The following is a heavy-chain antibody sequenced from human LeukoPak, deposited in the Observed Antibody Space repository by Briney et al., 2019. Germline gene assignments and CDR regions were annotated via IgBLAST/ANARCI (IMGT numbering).Heavy chain of an antibody. Sequence: PGGSLRLSCAASGFTFSSYAMSWVRQAPGKGLAWVSSIGGSGGSIYYADSVQGRFTISRDNSKNTLYLQMNSLRVEDTAVYYCAKGGGRSEYSYGNYWGQGTLVTVSS. CDR1: GFTFSSYA. D-gene: IGHD5-18*01. CDR3: AKGGGRSEYSYGNY. CDR2: IGGSGGSI. V-gene: IGHV3-23*01. J-gene: IGHJ4*02.